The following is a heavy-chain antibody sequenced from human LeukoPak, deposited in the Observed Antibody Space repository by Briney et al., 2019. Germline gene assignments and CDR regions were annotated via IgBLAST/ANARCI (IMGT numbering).Heavy chain of an antibody. CDR2: INQSGRT. CDR3: ARGGRSTAARDYYYYMDV. CDR1: GGSFSGYY. V-gene: IGHV4-34*01. D-gene: IGHD6-6*01. Sequence: PSETLSLTCAVYGGSFSGYYWSWIRQPPGKGLEWIGEINQSGRTNYNPSLKGRVTISVDTSKNQFSLKLSSVTAADTAVYYCARGGRSTAARDYYYYMDVWGKGTTVTVSS. J-gene: IGHJ6*03.